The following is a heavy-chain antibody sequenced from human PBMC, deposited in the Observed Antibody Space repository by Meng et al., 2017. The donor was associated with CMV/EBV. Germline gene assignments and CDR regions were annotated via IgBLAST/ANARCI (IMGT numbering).Heavy chain of an antibody. D-gene: IGHD3-3*01. Sequence: GSLRLSCTVPGGSVSSGSYYWSWIRQPPGKGLEWIGYIYYSGSTNYNPSLKSRVTISVDTSKNQFSLKLSSVTAADTAVYYCARAVAYYDFWSGYPWGMDVWGQGTTVTVSS. CDR2: IYYSGST. CDR1: GGSVSSGSYY. J-gene: IGHJ6*02. V-gene: IGHV4-61*01. CDR3: ARAVAYYDFWSGYPWGMDV.